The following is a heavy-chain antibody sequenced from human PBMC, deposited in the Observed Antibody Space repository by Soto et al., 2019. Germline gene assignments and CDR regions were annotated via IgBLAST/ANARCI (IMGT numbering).Heavy chain of an antibody. CDR1: GFSLSTSGVG. Sequence: LTLVNPTQTLTLTCTFSGFSLSTSGVGVGWIRQPPGKALEWLALIYWDDDKRYSPSLKSRLTITKDTSKSQVVLTMTNMDPVDTATYYCAHRRATGGVRRFDPWGQGTLVTVSS. V-gene: IGHV2-5*02. CDR3: AHRRATGGVRRFDP. CDR2: IYWDDDK. J-gene: IGHJ5*02. D-gene: IGHD3-10*01.